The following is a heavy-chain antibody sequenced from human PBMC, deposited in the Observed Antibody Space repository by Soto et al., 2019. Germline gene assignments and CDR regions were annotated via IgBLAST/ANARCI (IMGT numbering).Heavy chain of an antibody. D-gene: IGHD4-17*01. J-gene: IGHJ3*01. CDR3: ARDPNGDYLGAFDF. CDR2: IGANGGGT. V-gene: IGHV3-23*01. CDR1: GFTFSSFF. Sequence: EVQLLEPGGGLVQPGGSLRLSCAASGFTFSSFFMSWVRQAPGKGLDWVSGIGANGGGTYYADSVKGRFIISRDNSKNTLHLQMNILRAEDTPVYYCARDPNGDYLGAFDFWGQKTMVTVSS.